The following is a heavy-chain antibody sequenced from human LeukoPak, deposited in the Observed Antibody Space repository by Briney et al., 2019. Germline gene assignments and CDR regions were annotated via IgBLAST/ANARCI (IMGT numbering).Heavy chain of an antibody. D-gene: IGHD1-14*01. J-gene: IGHJ5*02. Sequence: PGGSLRLSCAASGFTFSSYWMSWVRQAPGKGLEWVANIKQDGSEKYYVDSVKGRFTISRDNAKNPLYLQMNSLRAEDTAVYYCAREAVSRRNWFDPWGQGTLVTVSS. CDR2: IKQDGSEK. CDR1: GFTFSSYW. CDR3: AREAVSRRNWFDP. V-gene: IGHV3-7*03.